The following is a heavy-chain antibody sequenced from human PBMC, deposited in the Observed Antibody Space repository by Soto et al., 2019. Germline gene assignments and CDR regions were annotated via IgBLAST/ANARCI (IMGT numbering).Heavy chain of an antibody. CDR1: GVSISSHDW. CDR2: SHQSGNT. V-gene: IGHV4-4*02. CDR3: ATRGSSGFY. Sequence: QVQLQESGPGLVKPSGTLSLTCAVSGVSISSHDWWTWVRQPPGKGLEWIGESHQSGNTNYNSSRESRVTISVDNSKNQFSLKLTSVTVADSAVYYCATRGSSGFYWGQGTLVTVSS. D-gene: IGHD6-25*01. J-gene: IGHJ4*02.